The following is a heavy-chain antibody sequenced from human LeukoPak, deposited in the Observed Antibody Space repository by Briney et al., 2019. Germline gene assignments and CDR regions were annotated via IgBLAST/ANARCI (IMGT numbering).Heavy chain of an antibody. CDR1: GGPISSYY. D-gene: IGHD3-10*01. CDR3: ARHGSVRSPLGP. J-gene: IGHJ5*02. V-gene: IGHV4-4*09. CDR2: IYATGST. Sequence: SETLSLTCTVSGGPISSYYWSWNRQPPGKGLEWLGYIYATGSTNYNPSLKSRVTISVDTSKNQFSLNLRSVTAADTAVYYCARHGSVRSPLGPWGQGTLVTVSS.